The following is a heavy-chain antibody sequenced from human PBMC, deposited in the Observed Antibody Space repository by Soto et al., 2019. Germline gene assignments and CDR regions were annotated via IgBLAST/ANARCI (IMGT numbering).Heavy chain of an antibody. CDR1: GGSISSGGYY. CDR2: IYYSGST. V-gene: IGHV4-31*03. J-gene: IGHJ4*02. Sequence: QVQLQESGPGLVKPSQTLSLTCTVSGGSISSGGYYWSWIRQHPGKGLEWIGYIYYSGSTYYNPSLKSRVTIPVATSKNLSSLKLGSVPAADAAVYSCARAGGGYDFWSGFHYDYWGQGTLVTVSS. D-gene: IGHD3-3*01. CDR3: ARAGGGYDFWSGFHYDY.